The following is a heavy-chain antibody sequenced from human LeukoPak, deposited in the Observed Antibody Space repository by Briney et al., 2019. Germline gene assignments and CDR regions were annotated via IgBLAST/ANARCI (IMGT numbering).Heavy chain of an antibody. J-gene: IGHJ4*02. D-gene: IGHD3-16*01. Sequence: ASVKVSCKASGYTFTSYYMHWVRQAPGQGLEWMGIIYPSGGSTSYVQKFQGRVTMTRDASTSTAYMELSSLRSEDTAVYYCTREAPQTFYFDYWGQGTLVTVSS. CDR3: TREAPQTFYFDY. CDR1: GYTFTSYY. V-gene: IGHV1-46*01. CDR2: IYPSGGST.